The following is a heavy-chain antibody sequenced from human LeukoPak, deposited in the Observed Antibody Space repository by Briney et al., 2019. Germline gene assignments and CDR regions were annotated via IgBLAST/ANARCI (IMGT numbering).Heavy chain of an antibody. D-gene: IGHD2-21*02. CDR3: ARVKAYCGGDCYRFTLRAYYYYGMDV. CDR1: GGSISSYY. CDR2: IYYSGST. V-gene: IGHV4-59*01. J-gene: IGHJ6*02. Sequence: SETLSLTCTVSGGSISSYYWSWIRQPPGKGLEWIGYIYYSGSTNYNPSLKSRVTISVDTSKNQFSLKLSSVTAADTAVYYCARVKAYCGGDCYRFTLRAYYYYGMDVWGQGTTVTVSS.